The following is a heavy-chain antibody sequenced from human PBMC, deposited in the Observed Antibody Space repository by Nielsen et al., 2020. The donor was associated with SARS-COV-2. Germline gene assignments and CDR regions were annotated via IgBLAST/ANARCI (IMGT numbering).Heavy chain of an antibody. V-gene: IGHV3-30-3*01. Sequence: GGSLRLSCAASGFTFSSYAMHWVRQAPGKGLEWVAVISYDGSNKYYADSVKGRFTISRDNSKNTLYLQMNSLRAEDTAGYYCARFRGTINSSDYWGQGTLVIVSS. CDR1: GFTFSSYA. CDR2: ISYDGSNK. CDR3: ARFRGTINSSDY. J-gene: IGHJ4*02. D-gene: IGHD1-26*01.